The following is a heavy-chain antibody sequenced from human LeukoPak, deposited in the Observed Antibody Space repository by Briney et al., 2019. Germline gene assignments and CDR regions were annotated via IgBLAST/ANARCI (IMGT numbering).Heavy chain of an antibody. Sequence: PGGSLRLSCVVSGFTYSTYWMSWVRQAPGKGLECVANIKQDGSEKYYVDSVKGRFTISRDNAKNSLYLQMNSLRAEDTAVYYCARRPDSSSWYDGDYWGQGTLVTVSS. D-gene: IGHD6-13*01. CDR2: IKQDGSEK. V-gene: IGHV3-7*01. J-gene: IGHJ4*02. CDR3: ARRPDSSSWYDGDY. CDR1: GFTYSTYW.